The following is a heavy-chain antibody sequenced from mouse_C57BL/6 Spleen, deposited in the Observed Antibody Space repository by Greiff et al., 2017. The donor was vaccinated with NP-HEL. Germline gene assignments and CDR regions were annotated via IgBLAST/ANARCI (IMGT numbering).Heavy chain of an antibody. CDR1: GFTFSSYT. Sequence: EVKLMESGGGLVKPGGSLKLSCAASGFTFSSYTMSWVRQTPEKRLEWVATISGGGGNTYYPDSVKGRFTISRDNAKNTLYLQMSSLRSEDTALYYCARHQLSPYFDYWGQGTTLTVSS. V-gene: IGHV5-9*01. CDR3: ARHQLSPYFDY. CDR2: ISGGGGNT. D-gene: IGHD3-2*02. J-gene: IGHJ2*01.